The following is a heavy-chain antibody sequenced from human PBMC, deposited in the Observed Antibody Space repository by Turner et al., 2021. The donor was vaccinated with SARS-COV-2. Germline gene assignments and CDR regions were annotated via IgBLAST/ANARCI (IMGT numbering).Heavy chain of an antibody. CDR3: ASSHFGYECSGWAAVDI. Sequence: QLQLQESGPGLVTTSKTLSLSCAVSGGTIRSSSYYWGWLRQPPAKGLEWIGKTDNSGSTYYNSSLNTRVTRFVDTSKNPYSPKYRHVTAADTAVYYVASSHFGYECSGWAAVDIWGQGTMVTVSS. CDR1: GGTIRSSSYY. D-gene: IGHD6-19*01. CDR2: TDNSGST. V-gene: IGHV4-39*01. J-gene: IGHJ3*02.